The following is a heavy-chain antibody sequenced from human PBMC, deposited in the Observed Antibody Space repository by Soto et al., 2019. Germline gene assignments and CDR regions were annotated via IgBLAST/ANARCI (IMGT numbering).Heavy chain of an antibody. CDR2: IFSGDEK. J-gene: IGHJ4*02. CDR3: ARISCGVDCQIDY. Sequence: QVTLKESGPVLVKPTETLTLTCTVSGFSLSNDEMGVSWIRQPPGMALEWLAHIFSGDEKSYNTSLKSRLTISRDTSKSQVVLTMTNMDPVDTATYYCARISCGVDCQIDYWGQGTLVTVSS. CDR1: GFSLSNDEMG. V-gene: IGHV2-26*01. D-gene: IGHD2-21*02.